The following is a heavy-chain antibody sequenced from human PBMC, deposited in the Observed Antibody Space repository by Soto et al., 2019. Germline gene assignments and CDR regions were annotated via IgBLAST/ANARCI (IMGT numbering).Heavy chain of an antibody. CDR1: GYTFISHG. D-gene: IGHD2-15*01. V-gene: IGHV1-18*04. Sequence: QVQLVQSGVEVKKPGASVKVSCKASGYTFISHGISWVRQAPGQGLEWMGWISGKHGNTNYAQKLQGRVTLTTDTSTSTAYMELRSLRSDDTAVYYCARVSSSIVVVPDYGMDVWGQGTTVTVSS. CDR3: ARVSSSIVVVPDYGMDV. CDR2: ISGKHGNT. J-gene: IGHJ6*02.